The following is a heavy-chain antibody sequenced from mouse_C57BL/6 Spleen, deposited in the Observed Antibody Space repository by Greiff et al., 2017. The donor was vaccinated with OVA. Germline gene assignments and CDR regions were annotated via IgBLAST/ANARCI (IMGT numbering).Heavy chain of an antibody. CDR2: LLPGSGST. Sequence: QVQLQQSGAELMKPGASVKLSCKATGYTFTGYWIEWVKQRPGHGLEWIGELLPGSGSTNYNENFKGKATFTADTSSNTAYMQLSSLTTEDAAIYYCARLEYYFDYWGQGTTLTVSS. CDR3: ARLEYYFDY. CDR1: GYTFTGYW. J-gene: IGHJ2*01. V-gene: IGHV1-9*01.